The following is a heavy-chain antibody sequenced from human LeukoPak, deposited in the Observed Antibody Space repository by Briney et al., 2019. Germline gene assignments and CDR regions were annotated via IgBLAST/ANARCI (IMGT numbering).Heavy chain of an antibody. Sequence: SETLSLTCAVSGYSISSGYYWGWIRQPPGKGLEWIGSIYHSGSTYYNPSLKSRVTISVDTSKNQFSLKLSSVTAADTAVYYCARSDVYGDFFDYWGQGTLVTVSS. CDR1: GYSISSGYY. D-gene: IGHD4-17*01. V-gene: IGHV4-38-2*01. CDR3: ARSDVYGDFFDY. CDR2: IYHSGST. J-gene: IGHJ4*02.